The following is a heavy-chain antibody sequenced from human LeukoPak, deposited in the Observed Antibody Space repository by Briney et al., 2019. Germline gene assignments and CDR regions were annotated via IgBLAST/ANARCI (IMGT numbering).Heavy chain of an antibody. CDR1: GGSFSGYY. J-gene: IGHJ4*02. D-gene: IGHD1-26*01. CDR2: INHSGST. V-gene: IGHV4-34*01. CDR3: AMTISGSSIFDY. Sequence: SETLSLTCAVYGGSFSGYYWSWIRQPPGKGLEWIGEINHSGSTNYNTSLKSRVTISVDTSKNQFSLKLSSVTAADTAVYYCAMTISGSSIFDYWGQGTLVTVSS.